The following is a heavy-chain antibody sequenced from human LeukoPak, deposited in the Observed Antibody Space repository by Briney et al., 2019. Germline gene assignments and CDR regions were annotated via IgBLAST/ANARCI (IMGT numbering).Heavy chain of an antibody. D-gene: IGHD3-10*01. CDR1: GFIFSSYS. V-gene: IGHV3-21*01. CDR2: ISSSSDYI. Sequence: PGGSLRLSCAASGFIFSSYSMNWVRQAPGKELEWVSSISSSSDYIYYADSVKGRFTISRDNAKNSLYLQMNSLGVEDTAVYYCYPHYYGSGSLSWLDPWGQGTLVTVS. CDR3: YPHYYGSGSLSWLDP. J-gene: IGHJ5*02.